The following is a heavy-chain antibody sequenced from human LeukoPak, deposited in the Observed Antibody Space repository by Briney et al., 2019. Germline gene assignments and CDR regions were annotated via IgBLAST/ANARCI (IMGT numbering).Heavy chain of an antibody. D-gene: IGHD3-16*01. CDR1: GFTFSSYG. Sequence: GGSLRLSCAASGFTFSSYGMHWVRQAPGKGLVWVSRINGDGSSTNYADSVRGRFTISRDNAKNTLFLQMNSLRVEDTAEYYCARDTSYGMDVWGQGTTVTVSS. CDR2: INGDGSST. CDR3: ARDTSYGMDV. J-gene: IGHJ6*02. V-gene: IGHV3-74*01.